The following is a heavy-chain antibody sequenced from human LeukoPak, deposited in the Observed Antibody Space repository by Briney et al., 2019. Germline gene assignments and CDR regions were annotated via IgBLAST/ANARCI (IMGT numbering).Heavy chain of an antibody. CDR1: GGSISSGSYC. CDR2: IYTSGST. Sequence: SETLSLTCTVSGGSISSGSYCWSWIRQPAGKGLEWIGRIYTSGSTNYNPSLKSRVTISVDTSKNQFSLKLSSVTAADTAVYYCARWSYYYGSGSYSWGQGTLVTVSS. D-gene: IGHD3-10*01. J-gene: IGHJ4*02. V-gene: IGHV4-61*02. CDR3: ARWSYYYGSGSYS.